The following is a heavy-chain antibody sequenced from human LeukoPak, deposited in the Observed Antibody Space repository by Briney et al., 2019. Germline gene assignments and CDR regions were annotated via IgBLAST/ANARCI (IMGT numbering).Heavy chain of an antibody. CDR3: ARDGSFDS. CDR1: GYTFTDYY. CDR2: INPNSGGT. D-gene: IGHD1-26*01. V-gene: IGHV1-2*02. Sequence: ASVKVSCKTSGYTFTDYYMHWVRQAPGQGLGWMGWINPNSGGTNYAQKFQGRVTMTRDTSISTAYMDLSRLTSDDTAVYYCARDGSFDSWGQGTLVTVSS. J-gene: IGHJ4*02.